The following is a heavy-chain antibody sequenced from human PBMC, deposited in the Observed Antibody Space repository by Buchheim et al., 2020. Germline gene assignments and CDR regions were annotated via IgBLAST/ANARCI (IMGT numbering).Heavy chain of an antibody. D-gene: IGHD3-10*01. Sequence: EVQLVESGGGLIQPGGSVRLSCAASGFTFSNYWMYWTRQAPGKGLVWVSRINSDGSSTAYAESVQGRFTISRDNAKNTVSLQMNSLRSDDTAIYYCARNRSAMVRGLYNGMDVWGQGTT. V-gene: IGHV3-74*01. J-gene: IGHJ6*02. CDR2: INSDGSST. CDR1: GFTFSNYW. CDR3: ARNRSAMVRGLYNGMDV.